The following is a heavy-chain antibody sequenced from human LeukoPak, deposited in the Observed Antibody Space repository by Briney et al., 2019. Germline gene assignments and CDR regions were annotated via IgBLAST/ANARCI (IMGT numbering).Heavy chain of an antibody. J-gene: IGHJ4*02. D-gene: IGHD1-26*01. CDR1: GFTSSIHS. V-gene: IGHV3-7*03. Sequence: RGSLRLSSAASGFTSSIHSMSWVRHAPENGRGWVANIKQDVSENSSVDSVKGRLTTSRDNAKNSVYLQMNSLRAEDKAVYYCARGEKWGLLSGSDYWGQGTLVTVSS. CDR2: IKQDVSEN. CDR3: ARGEKWGLLSGSDY.